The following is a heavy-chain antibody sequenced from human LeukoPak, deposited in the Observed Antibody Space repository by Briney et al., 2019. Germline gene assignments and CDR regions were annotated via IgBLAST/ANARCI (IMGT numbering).Heavy chain of an antibody. CDR1: GGSISSYY. CDR3: ASTISLEWPRDWFDP. CDR2: IYYSGST. D-gene: IGHD3-3*01. J-gene: IGHJ5*02. V-gene: IGHV4-59*12. Sequence: SETLSLTCTVSGGSISSYYWSWIRQPPGKGLEWIGYIYYSGSTNYNPSLKSRVTMSVDTSKNQFSLKLSSVTAADTAVYYCASTISLEWPRDWFDPWGQGTLVTVSS.